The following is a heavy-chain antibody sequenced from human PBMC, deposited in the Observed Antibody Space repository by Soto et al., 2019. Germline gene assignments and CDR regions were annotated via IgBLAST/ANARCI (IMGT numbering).Heavy chain of an antibody. Sequence: LSLTCTVAGGSIRSSSYYWGWIRQPPGKGREWIGSIYYSGSTYYNPSLKSRVTISVDTSKNQFSLKLSSVTAADTAVYYCASLRSGYCTNGVCFGFDYWGQGTLVTVSS. V-gene: IGHV4-39*01. CDR2: IYYSGST. D-gene: IGHD2-8*01. J-gene: IGHJ4*02. CDR1: GGSIRSSSYY. CDR3: ASLRSGYCTNGVCFGFDY.